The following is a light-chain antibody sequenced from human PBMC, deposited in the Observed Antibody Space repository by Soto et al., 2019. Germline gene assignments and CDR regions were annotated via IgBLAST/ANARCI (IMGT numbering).Light chain of an antibody. CDR1: QGISSS. CDR3: QQFNSYPQT. V-gene: IGKV1-13*02. J-gene: IGKJ4*01. CDR2: DAS. Sequence: AIQLTQSPSSLSASVGDRVTITCRASQGISSSLAWYQQKPGRAPKLLIYDASSLESGVPSTFSGTGSGTDFSLTISSLQPEDFATYYCQQFNSYPQTFGGGTKVEIK.